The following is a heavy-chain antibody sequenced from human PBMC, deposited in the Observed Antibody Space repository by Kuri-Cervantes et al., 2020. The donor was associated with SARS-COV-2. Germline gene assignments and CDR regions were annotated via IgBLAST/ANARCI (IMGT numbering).Heavy chain of an antibody. CDR1: GFTFSSYG. V-gene: IGHV3-30*02. D-gene: IGHD1-26*01. CDR2: IRYDGSNK. Sequence: GGSLRLSCAASGFTFSSYGMHWVRQAPGKGLEWVAFIRYDGSNKYYADSVKGRFTISRGNSKNTLFLQMNSLRAEDTAVYYCASLGGDYWGQGTLVTVSS. CDR3: ASLGGDY. J-gene: IGHJ4*02.